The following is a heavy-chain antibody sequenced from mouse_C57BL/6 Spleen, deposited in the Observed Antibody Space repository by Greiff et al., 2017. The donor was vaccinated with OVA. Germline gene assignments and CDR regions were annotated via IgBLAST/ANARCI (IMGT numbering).Heavy chain of an antibody. CDR2: ISYDGSN. Sequence: EVKLMESGPGLVKPSQSLSLTCSVTGYSITSGYYWNWIRQFPGNKLEWMGYISYDGSNNYNPSLKNRSSITRDTSKNQFFLKLNSVTTEDTATYYCARVELGFDYWGQGTTLTVSS. CDR1: GYSITSGYY. V-gene: IGHV3-6*01. D-gene: IGHD4-1*01. CDR3: ARVELGFDY. J-gene: IGHJ2*01.